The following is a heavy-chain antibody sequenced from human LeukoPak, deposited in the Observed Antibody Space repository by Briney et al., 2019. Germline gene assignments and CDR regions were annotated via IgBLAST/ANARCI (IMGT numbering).Heavy chain of an antibody. D-gene: IGHD5/OR15-5a*01. CDR2: IKQDGSEK. CDR3: ARDEVLNYYYYNYMDV. Sequence: QPGGSLRLSCAASGFTFSSYWMSWVRQAPGKGLEWVANIKQDGSEKYYVDSVKGRFTISRDNAKNSLYLQMNSLRAEDTAVYYCARDEVLNYYYYNYMDVWGKGTTVTVSS. V-gene: IGHV3-7*01. J-gene: IGHJ6*03. CDR1: GFTFSSYW.